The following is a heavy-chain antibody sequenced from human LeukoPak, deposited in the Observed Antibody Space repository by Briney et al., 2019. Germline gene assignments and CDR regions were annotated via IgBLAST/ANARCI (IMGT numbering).Heavy chain of an antibody. J-gene: IGHJ4*02. CDR1: GFTFSSYG. V-gene: IGHV3-30*02. CDR2: IRYDGSNK. D-gene: IGHD5-18*01. Sequence: GGSLRLSCAASGFTFSSYGMHWVRQAPGKGLEWVAFIRYDGSNKYYADSVKGRFTISRDNSKNTLYLQMSSLRAEDTAIYYCAKDQGYSYYYLDYWGQGTLVTVSS. CDR3: AKDQGYSYYYLDY.